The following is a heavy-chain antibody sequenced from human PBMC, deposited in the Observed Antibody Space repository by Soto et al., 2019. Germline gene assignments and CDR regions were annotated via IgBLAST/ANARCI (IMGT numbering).Heavy chain of an antibody. Sequence: EVQLVESGGGLVKPGGSLRLSCAASGFTSSSYSMNWVRQAPGKGLEWVSSISSSSSYIYYADSVKGRFTISRDNAKNSLYLQMNSLRAEDTAVYYCAREDTAMVLIDYWGQGTLVTVSS. J-gene: IGHJ4*02. CDR1: GFTSSSYS. CDR2: ISSSSSYI. V-gene: IGHV3-21*01. CDR3: AREDTAMVLIDY. D-gene: IGHD5-18*01.